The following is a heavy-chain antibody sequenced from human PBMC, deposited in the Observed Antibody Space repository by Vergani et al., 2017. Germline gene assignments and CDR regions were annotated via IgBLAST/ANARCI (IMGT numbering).Heavy chain of an antibody. CDR1: GGSISSSSYY. CDR3: ARRTIYDFWSGYHIADAFDI. D-gene: IGHD3-3*01. CDR2: IYYSGST. J-gene: IGHJ3*02. Sequence: QLQLQESGPGLVKPSETLSLTCTVSGGSISSSSYYWGWIRQPPGKGLEWIGSIYYSGSTYYNPSLKSRVTISVYTSKNQFSLKLSSVTAADTAVYYCARRTIYDFWSGYHIADAFDIWGQGTMVTVSS. V-gene: IGHV4-39*01.